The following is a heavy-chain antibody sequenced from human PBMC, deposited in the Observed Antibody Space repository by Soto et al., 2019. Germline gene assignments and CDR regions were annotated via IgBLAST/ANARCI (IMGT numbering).Heavy chain of an antibody. V-gene: IGHV3-21*01. J-gene: IGHJ4*02. Sequence: EVQLVESGGGLVKPGGSLRLSCAASGFTFSANSMNWVRQAPGKGLEWVSFISSSSTSIYYADSLKGRFTISRDNAKNSLYLQMNSLRADDTAVYYCARGLYHYGSSGFNSRLYFDYWGQGSLVTVSS. CDR3: ARGLYHYGSSGFNSRLYFDY. CDR2: ISSSSTSI. D-gene: IGHD3-22*01. CDR1: GFTFSANS.